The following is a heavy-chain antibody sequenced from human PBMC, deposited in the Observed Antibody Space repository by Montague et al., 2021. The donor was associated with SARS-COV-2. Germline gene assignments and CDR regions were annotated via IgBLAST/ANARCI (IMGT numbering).Heavy chain of an antibody. D-gene: IGHD4-23*01. CDR1: GGSFSDYY. Sequence: SDTLSLTCAVYGGSFSDYYWTWIRQSPGKGLEWIAEINHSGTTNYNFNPSLRSRVTISVDTSKSQFSLKLSSVTAADTGVYYCARWDPQTLTLIGLRGKSASDYWGQGTLVTVSS. CDR2: INHSGTT. V-gene: IGHV4-34*01. J-gene: IGHJ4*02. CDR3: ARWDPQTLTLIGLRGKSASDY.